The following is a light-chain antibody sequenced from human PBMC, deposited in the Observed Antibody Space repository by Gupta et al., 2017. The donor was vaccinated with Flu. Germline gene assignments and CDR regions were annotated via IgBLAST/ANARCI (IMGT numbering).Light chain of an antibody. J-gene: IGKJ1*01. CDR1: QDIRIY. V-gene: IGKV1-33*01. Sequence: SPSSLSSSEGDTVTITCQASQDIRIYFNLYQQTPGKAPNLLIYDASNLQKGVPSRFRGSGSGTEFPLTISILHSDDIASYYCQQYHTLPTFGQGTRVDIK. CDR2: DAS. CDR3: QQYHTLPT.